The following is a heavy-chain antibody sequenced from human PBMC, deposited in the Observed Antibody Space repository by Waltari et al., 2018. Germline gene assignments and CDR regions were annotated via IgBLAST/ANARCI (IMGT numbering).Heavy chain of an antibody. CDR3: ARRRGSYLANWFDT. V-gene: IGHV1-8*01. Sequence: QVQLVQSGAEVKRPGASVKVSCKASGYPFSTYDTSWVRQARGQGLEWMGWMSPNSGKSGYAQRFQSRVTLTRNSSISTAYMELSSLRSDDTAVYYCARRRGSYLANWFDTWGQGTLVTVSS. D-gene: IGHD1-26*01. J-gene: IGHJ5*02. CDR1: GYPFSTYD. CDR2: MSPNSGKS.